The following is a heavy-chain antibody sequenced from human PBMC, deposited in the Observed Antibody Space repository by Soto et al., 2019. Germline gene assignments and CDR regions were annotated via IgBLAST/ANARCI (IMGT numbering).Heavy chain of an antibody. J-gene: IGHJ6*02. V-gene: IGHV1-18*01. CDR2: INVYNGNT. D-gene: IGHD3-10*01. CDR3: AADSTQLVWFGEGYYGMDV. CDR1: GYTFTNYG. Sequence: ASVKVSCKASGYTFTNYGISWVRQAPGQGLEWMGWINVYNGNTKYAQKVQGRVTITRDMSTSTAYMELSSLRSEDTAVYFCAADSTQLVWFGEGYYGMDVWAQGTTVTVSS.